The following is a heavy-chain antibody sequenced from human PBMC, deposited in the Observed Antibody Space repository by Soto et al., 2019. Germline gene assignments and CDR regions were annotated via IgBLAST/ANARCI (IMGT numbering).Heavy chain of an antibody. J-gene: IGHJ3*02. CDR1: GYTFTANY. Sequence: VQLVQSEADVEKPGASVTVSCKTSGYTFTANYIHWVRQAPGQGLDWMGWINTNNGGTHFAQKFQDWVTLTRDKSISTDYMELRRLKSDDTAIYYCARGSFVGANGGADAFDSWGQGTMVSVSS. CDR2: INTNNGGT. CDR3: ARGSFVGANGGADAFDS. D-gene: IGHD1-26*01. V-gene: IGHV1-2*04.